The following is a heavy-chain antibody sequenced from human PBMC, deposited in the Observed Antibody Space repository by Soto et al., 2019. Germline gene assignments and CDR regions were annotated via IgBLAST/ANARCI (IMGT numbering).Heavy chain of an antibody. V-gene: IGHV3-53*04. CDR3: ASDLLQERIGSTHIPRHYYYYMDV. CDR1: GFTVSSNY. Sequence: EVQLVESGGGLVQPGGSLRLSCAASGFTVSSNYMSWVRQDPGKGLEWVSVIYSGGSTYYADSVKGRFTISRHNSKNTLFLQMNSLRAEDTAVYYCASDLLQERIGSTHIPRHYYYYMDVWGKGTTVTASS. D-gene: IGHD2-2*01. CDR2: IYSGGST. J-gene: IGHJ6*03.